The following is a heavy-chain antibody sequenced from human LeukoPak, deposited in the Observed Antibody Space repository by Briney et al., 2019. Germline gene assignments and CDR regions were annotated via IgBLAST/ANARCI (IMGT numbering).Heavy chain of an antibody. Sequence: GGSLRLSCAASGFTFSNFAMSWVRQAPGKGLEWVSGISGSGGSTYYVDSVKGRFTISRDNSKNTLYLKMNSLRAEDTAVYYCAKLPHIVVIPAPTGNWFDPWGQGTLVTVSS. CDR2: ISGSGGST. V-gene: IGHV3-23*01. CDR1: GFTFSNFA. J-gene: IGHJ5*02. CDR3: AKLPHIVVIPAPTGNWFDP. D-gene: IGHD2-2*01.